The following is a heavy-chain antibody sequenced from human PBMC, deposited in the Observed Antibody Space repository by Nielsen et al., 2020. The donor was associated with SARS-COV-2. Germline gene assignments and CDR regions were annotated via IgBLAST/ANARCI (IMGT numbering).Heavy chain of an antibody. CDR3: AKTVVGYGNWFDP. CDR2: IYSGGST. CDR1: GFTVSSNY. J-gene: IGHJ5*02. D-gene: IGHD4-17*01. V-gene: IGHV3-53*01. Sequence: GESLKISCAASGFTVSSNYMSWVRQAPGKGLEWVSVIYSGGSTYYADSVKGRFTISRDNSKNTLYLQMNSLRAEDTAVYYCAKTVVGYGNWFDPWGQGTLVTVSS.